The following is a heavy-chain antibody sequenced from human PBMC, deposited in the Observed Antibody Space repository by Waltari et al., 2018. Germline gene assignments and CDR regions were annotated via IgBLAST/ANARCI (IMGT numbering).Heavy chain of an antibody. CDR2: IYYSGST. V-gene: IGHV4-59*01. J-gene: IGHJ4*02. Sequence: IGYIYYSGSTNYNPSLKSRVTISVDTSKNQFSLKLSSVTAADTAVYYCARVKDDYAIYFDYWAREPWSPSPQ. D-gene: IGHD4-17*01. CDR3: ARVKDDYAIYFDY.